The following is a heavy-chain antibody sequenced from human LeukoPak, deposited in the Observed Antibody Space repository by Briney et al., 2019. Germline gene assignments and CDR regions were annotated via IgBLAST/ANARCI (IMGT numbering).Heavy chain of an antibody. Sequence: PGGSLRLSCAASGFSVSYYYMSWVRQAPWRGLEWVSALSSGDNTHYADSVNGRFTISRDNSKNTLYLQLNSLRAEDTAVYYCARRYCSTCPTGHAFDLWGQGAMVTVSS. CDR3: ARRYCSTCPTGHAFDL. D-gene: IGHD2-2*01. CDR2: LSSGDNT. CDR1: GFSVSYYY. V-gene: IGHV3-53*01. J-gene: IGHJ3*01.